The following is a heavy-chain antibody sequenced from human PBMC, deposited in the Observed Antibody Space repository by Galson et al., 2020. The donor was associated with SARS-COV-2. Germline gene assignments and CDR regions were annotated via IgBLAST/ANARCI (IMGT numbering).Heavy chain of an antibody. CDR1: GYTFTSYA. Sequence: ASVKVSCKASGYTFTSYAMNWVRQAPGQGLEWMGWINTNTGNPTYAQGFTGRFVFSLDTSVSTAYLQISSLKAEDTAVYYCARVFTGAATGVECFRRWGQGTLVTVYS. J-gene: IGHJ1*01. D-gene: IGHD1-26*01. CDR3: ARVFTGAATGVECFRR. V-gene: IGHV7-4-1*02. CDR2: INTNTGNP.